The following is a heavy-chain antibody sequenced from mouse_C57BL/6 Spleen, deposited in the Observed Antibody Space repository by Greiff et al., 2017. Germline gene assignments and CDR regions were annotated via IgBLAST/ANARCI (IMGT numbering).Heavy chain of an antibody. CDR3: ARHEYFYYGSSYGWFAY. Sequence: EVKLVESGGDLVKPGGSLKLSCAASGFTFSSYGMSWVRQTPDKRLEWVATISSGGSYTYYPDSVKGRFTISRDNAKNTLYLQMSSLKSEDTAMYYCARHEYFYYGSSYGWFAYWGQGTLVTVSA. CDR2: ISSGGSYT. V-gene: IGHV5-6*01. D-gene: IGHD1-1*01. CDR1: GFTFSSYG. J-gene: IGHJ3*01.